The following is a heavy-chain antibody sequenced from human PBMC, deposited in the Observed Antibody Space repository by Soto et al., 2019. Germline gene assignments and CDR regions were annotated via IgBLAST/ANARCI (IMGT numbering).Heavy chain of an antibody. D-gene: IGHD5-18*01. CDR3: ARDGYSYGSNALDY. Sequence: SVKVSCKASGFTFTSSAVQWVRQARGQRLEWIGWIVVGSGNTNYAQKFQGRVTMTTDTSTSTAYMELRSLRSDDTAVYYCARDGYSYGSNALDYWGQGTLVTVSS. CDR2: IVVGSGNT. CDR1: GFTFTSSA. V-gene: IGHV1-58*01. J-gene: IGHJ4*02.